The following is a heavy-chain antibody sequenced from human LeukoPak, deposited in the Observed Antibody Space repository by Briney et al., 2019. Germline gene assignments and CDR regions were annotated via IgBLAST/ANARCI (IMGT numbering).Heavy chain of an antibody. CDR3: ARGGSSWYPTYFDY. D-gene: IGHD6-13*01. CDR2: INPNSGGT. CDR1: GYTFTGYY. V-gene: IGHV1-2*02. J-gene: IGHJ4*02. Sequence: GASVKVSCKASGYTFTGYYMHWVRQAPGQGLEWMGWINPNSGGTNYAQKFQGRVTMTRPTSISTAYMELSRLRSHHTAVDHCARGGSSWYPTYFDYWGQGTLVTVSS.